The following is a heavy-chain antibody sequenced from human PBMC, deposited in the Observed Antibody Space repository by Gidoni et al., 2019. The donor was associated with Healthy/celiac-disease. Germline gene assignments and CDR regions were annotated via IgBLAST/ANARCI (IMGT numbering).Heavy chain of an antibody. J-gene: IGHJ6*02. D-gene: IGHD3-10*01. V-gene: IGHV3-33*01. CDR3: ARGPAALYYYGSGDYYYGMDV. CDR1: GFTFSSYG. Sequence: QVQLVESGGGVVQPGRSLRLSCAASGFTFSSYGMHWVRQAPGKGLGWVAVIWYDGSNKYYADSVKGRFTISRDNSKNTLYLQMNSLRAEDTAVYYCARGPAALYYYGSGDYYYGMDVWGQGTTVTVSS. CDR2: IWYDGSNK.